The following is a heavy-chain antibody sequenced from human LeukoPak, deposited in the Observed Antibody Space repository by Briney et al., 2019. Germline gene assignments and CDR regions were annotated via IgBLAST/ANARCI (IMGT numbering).Heavy chain of an antibody. CDR2: INPNSGGT. J-gene: IGHJ6*04. Sequence: ASVQVSCKASGYTFTAYYIHWVRQAPAQELAWMGWINPNSGGTNYAQKFQGRVTLTRDTSITTAYMELNRLRSDDTAVYYCAKARGLYCSSTSCYDCDVWGKGTTVTVSS. V-gene: IGHV1-2*02. CDR3: AKARGLYCSSTSCYDCDV. CDR1: GYTFTAYY. D-gene: IGHD2-2*01.